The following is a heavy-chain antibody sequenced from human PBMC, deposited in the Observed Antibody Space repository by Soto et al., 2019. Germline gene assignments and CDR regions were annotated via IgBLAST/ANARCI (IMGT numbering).Heavy chain of an antibody. D-gene: IGHD6-13*01. V-gene: IGHV3-48*01. CDR3: ARHPERIAEIGWFDP. CDR2: ISSSSSTI. J-gene: IGHJ5*02. Sequence: EVQLVESGGGLVQPGGSLRLSCAASGFTFSSYSMNWGRQAPGKGLEWVSYISSSSSTIYYADSVKGRFTISRDNPKNSLYLQMNSLRAEDTAVYYCARHPERIAEIGWFDPWGQGTLVTVSS. CDR1: GFTFSSYS.